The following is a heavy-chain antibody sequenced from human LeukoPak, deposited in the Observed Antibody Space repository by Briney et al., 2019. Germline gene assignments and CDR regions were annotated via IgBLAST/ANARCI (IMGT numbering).Heavy chain of an antibody. CDR1: GFTFSSYT. J-gene: IGHJ4*02. V-gene: IGHV3-48*01. CDR2: ISSSSSPI. D-gene: IGHD6-19*01. CDR3: ARDPRIAVAGNCYFDY. Sequence: PGGSLRLSCAASGFTFSSYTMNWVHQAPGKGLEWVSYISSSSSPIYYADSVKGRFTISRDNSKNTLNLQMDSLRAEDTAVYFCARDPRIAVAGNCYFDYWGQGTLVTVSS.